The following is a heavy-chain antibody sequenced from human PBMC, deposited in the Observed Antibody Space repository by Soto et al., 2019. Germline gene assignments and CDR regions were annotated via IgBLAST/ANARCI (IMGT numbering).Heavy chain of an antibody. J-gene: IGHJ4*02. CDR1: GFTFTSSA. CDR3: AADLSSSGYPRFDY. D-gene: IGHD3-22*01. Sequence: SVKVSCKASGFTFTSSAVQWVRQARGQRLEWIGWIVVGSGNTNYAQKFQERVTITRDMSTSTAYMELSSLRSEDTAVYYCAADLSSSGYPRFDYWGQGTLVTVSS. V-gene: IGHV1-58*01. CDR2: IVVGSGNT.